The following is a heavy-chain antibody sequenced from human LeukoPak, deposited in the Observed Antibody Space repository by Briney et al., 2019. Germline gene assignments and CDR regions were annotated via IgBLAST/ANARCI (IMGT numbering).Heavy chain of an antibody. D-gene: IGHD4-17*01. J-gene: IGHJ4*02. CDR1: GGTFSSYA. CDR2: IIPIFGTA. CDR3: ARVRDYGDERKED. Sequence: SVKVSCKASGGTFSSYAISWVRQAHGRGLEWMGGIIPIFGTANYAQKFQGRVTITTDESTSTAYMELSSLRSEDTAVYYCARVRDYGDERKEDWGQGTLVTVSS. V-gene: IGHV1-69*05.